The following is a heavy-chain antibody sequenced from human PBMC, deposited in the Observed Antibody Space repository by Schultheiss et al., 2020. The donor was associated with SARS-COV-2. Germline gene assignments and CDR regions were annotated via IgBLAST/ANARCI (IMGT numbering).Heavy chain of an antibody. CDR2: IKQDGSAR. Sequence: GGSLRLSCAASGFTFSDYWMSWVRQAPGKGLEWVADIKQDGSARYYVDSVKGRFTISRDNAKNSLYLQMNSLRAEDTAVYYCASVVDGWVRRYYGMDVWGQGTTVTVSS. CDR3: ASVVDGWVRRYYGMDV. D-gene: IGHD3-9*01. J-gene: IGHJ6*02. V-gene: IGHV3-7*01. CDR1: GFTFSDYW.